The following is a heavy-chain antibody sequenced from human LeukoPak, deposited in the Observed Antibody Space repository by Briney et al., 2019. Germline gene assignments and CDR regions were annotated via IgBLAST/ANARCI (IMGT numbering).Heavy chain of an antibody. CDR3: VKKDGYGSGSSPFDF. D-gene: IGHD3-10*01. V-gene: IGHV3-23*01. CDR2: IVGNGGTT. J-gene: IGHJ4*02. CDR1: GFTFSNYG. Sequence: PGGSLRLSCAASGFTFSNYGMNWVRQAPGKGLEWVSVIVGNGGTTYYADSVKGRFTISRDNSKNTLYLQMNSLRAEDTAVYYCVKKDGYGSGSSPFDFWGQETLVTVSS.